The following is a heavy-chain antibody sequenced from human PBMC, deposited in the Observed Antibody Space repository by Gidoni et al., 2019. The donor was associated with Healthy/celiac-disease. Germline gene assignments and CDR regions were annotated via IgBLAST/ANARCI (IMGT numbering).Heavy chain of an antibody. V-gene: IGHV3-48*04. CDR3: ALLGGFGYTLRFLEWLRNNWFDP. CDR1: GCTFSSYS. D-gene: IGHD3-3*01. Sequence: EVQLVESGGGLVQPGGSLRLSCAASGCTFSSYSMNGVRQAPGKGLELVSYISSSSSTIYYADSVKGRFTISRDNAKNSLYLQMNSLRAEDTAVYYCALLGGFGYTLRFLEWLRNNWFDPWGQGTLVTVSS. CDR2: ISSSSSTI. J-gene: IGHJ5*02.